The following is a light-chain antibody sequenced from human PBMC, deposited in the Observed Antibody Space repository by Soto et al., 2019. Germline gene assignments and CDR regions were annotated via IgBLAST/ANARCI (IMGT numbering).Light chain of an antibody. CDR1: QSVSSY. V-gene: IGKV3-11*01. J-gene: IGKJ4*01. CDR3: QRRSNWHPGLT. Sequence: EIVLTQSPATLSLSPGERATLSCRASQSVSSYLAWYQQKPGQAHRLLIYDASNRATGIPARFSGSGSGTDFTLTISSLEPEDFAVYYSQRRSNWHPGLTFGGGTKVEIK. CDR2: DAS.